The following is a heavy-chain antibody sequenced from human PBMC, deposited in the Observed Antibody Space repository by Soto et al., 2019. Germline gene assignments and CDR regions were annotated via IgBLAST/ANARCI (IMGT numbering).Heavy chain of an antibody. V-gene: IGHV3-7*04. CDR1: GFTFSTYW. Sequence: GESLKISCAASGFTFSTYWMSWVRRAPGKGLEWVAHIKQDGSDMYYVDSVKGRFTISRDNAQNSLFLQMNSLRVEDTAVYYCSRPYYGGNTEIGYWGQGTQVTVSS. CDR3: SRPYYGGNTEIGY. J-gene: IGHJ4*02. D-gene: IGHD4-17*01. CDR2: IKQDGSDM.